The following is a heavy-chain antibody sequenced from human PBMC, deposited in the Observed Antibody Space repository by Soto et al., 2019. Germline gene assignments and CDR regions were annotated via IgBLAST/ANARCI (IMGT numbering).Heavy chain of an antibody. CDR3: ARGGLGKHLGRVTFDY. V-gene: IGHV1-18*01. CDR1: GFSFTTYG. J-gene: IGHJ4*02. Sequence: QVQLVQSGAEVRKPGASVKVSCKISGFSFTTYGFTWVRQAPGQAPEWMGWISAYNGKTNYAQKFQDRVTMTTDTSTTTVYMEVRRLTSDDTAIYYCARGGLGKHLGRVTFDYWGQGTLVIVSS. CDR2: ISAYNGKT. D-gene: IGHD1-1*01.